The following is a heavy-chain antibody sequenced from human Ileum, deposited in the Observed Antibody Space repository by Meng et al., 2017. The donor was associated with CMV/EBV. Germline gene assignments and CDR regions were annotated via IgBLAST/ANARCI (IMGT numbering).Heavy chain of an antibody. CDR3: SRESGIED. V-gene: IGHV1-69*04. CDR1: ESTFNNYG. Sequence: VKVSCRASESTFNNYGFNWVRQAPGQGLEWMGKIIPVAGLANYAQKFQGRVTITADTSTRTVYMELTNLISDDTAVYYCSRESGIEDWGQGTLVTVSS. J-gene: IGHJ4*02. D-gene: IGHD2-21*01. CDR2: IIPVAGLA.